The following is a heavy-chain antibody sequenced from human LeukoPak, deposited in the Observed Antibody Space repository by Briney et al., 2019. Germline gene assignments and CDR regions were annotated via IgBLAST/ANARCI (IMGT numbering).Heavy chain of an antibody. D-gene: IGHD3-22*01. V-gene: IGHV3-66*01. CDR1: GFTVSSNY. CDR3: ARDPYYYDSSGYYYLDAFDI. J-gene: IGHJ3*02. CDR2: IYSGGST. Sequence: GGSLRLSCAASGFTVSSNYMSWVRQAPGKGLEWVSVIYSGGSTYYADSVKGRFTISRDNSKNTLYLQMNSLRAEDTAVYYCARDPYYYDSSGYYYLDAFDIWGQGTMVTVSS.